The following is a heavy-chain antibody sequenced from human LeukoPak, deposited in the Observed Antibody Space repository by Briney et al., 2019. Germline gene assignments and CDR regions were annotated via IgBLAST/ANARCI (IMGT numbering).Heavy chain of an antibody. V-gene: IGHV3-48*03. Sequence: PGGSLRLSCAASGFTFSSYEMNWVRQAPGKGLEWVSYISSSGSTIYYADSVKGRFTISRDNAKNSLYLQMNSLRAEDTAVYYCARQSYYHGSGSSTFDCWGQGTLVTVSS. CDR2: ISSSGSTI. J-gene: IGHJ4*02. D-gene: IGHD3-10*01. CDR1: GFTFSSYE. CDR3: ARQSYYHGSGSSTFDC.